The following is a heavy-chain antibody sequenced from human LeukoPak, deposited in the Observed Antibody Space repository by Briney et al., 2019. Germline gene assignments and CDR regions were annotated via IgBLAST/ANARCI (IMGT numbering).Heavy chain of an antibody. Sequence: SETLSLTCAVYGASFSGYYWSWIRQPPGKGLEWVWEINHSVSTNYNPSLKSRVTISVDTSKNQFSLKLSSVTAAETAVCYCPRGLSLGRWGSYRQPPFDYWGQGTLVTVSS. J-gene: IGHJ4*02. D-gene: IGHD3-16*02. V-gene: IGHV4-34*01. CDR2: INHSVST. CDR1: GASFSGYY. CDR3: PRGLSLGRWGSYRQPPFDY.